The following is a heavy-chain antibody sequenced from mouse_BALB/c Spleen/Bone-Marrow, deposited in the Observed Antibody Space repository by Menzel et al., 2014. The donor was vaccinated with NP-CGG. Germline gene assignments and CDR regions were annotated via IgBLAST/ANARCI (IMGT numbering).Heavy chain of an antibody. D-gene: IGHD4-1*01. Sequence: DVMLVESGGGLVKPGGSLKLSCAASGFTFSSYAMSWVRQSPEKRLEWVAEISSGGSYTYYPDTVTGRFTISRGNAKNTLYLEKSSLRSEDTAMFYCASKTGTGYWYFDVWGAGATVAVSS. J-gene: IGHJ1*01. CDR2: ISSGGSYT. CDR1: GFTFSSYA. V-gene: IGHV5-9-4*01. CDR3: ASKTGTGYWYFDV.